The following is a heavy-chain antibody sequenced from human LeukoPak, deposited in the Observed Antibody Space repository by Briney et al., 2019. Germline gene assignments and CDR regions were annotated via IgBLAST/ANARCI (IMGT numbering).Heavy chain of an antibody. CDR2: MSSSGTFI. CDR3: ARDEPYCSSITCPFDG. Sequence: GGSLRLSCVASGFTVSNYGINWVRQAPGKGLEWVSFMSSSGTFIKYADSVKGRFTISRDNAKKSVHLQMNGLRADDTGVYYCARDEPYCSSITCPFDGWGQVTLVTVLS. D-gene: IGHD2-2*01. J-gene: IGHJ4*02. CDR1: GFTVSNYG. V-gene: IGHV3-21*03.